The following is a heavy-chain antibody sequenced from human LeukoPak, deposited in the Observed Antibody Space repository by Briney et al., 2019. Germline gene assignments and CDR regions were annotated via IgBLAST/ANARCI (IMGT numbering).Heavy chain of an antibody. CDR2: IKQDGSEK. Sequence: GGSLRLSCAASGFTFSSYWMSWVRQAPGKGPEWVANIKQDGSEKYYVDSVKGRFTISRDNAKNSLYLQMNSLRAEDTAVYYCARWRGGFCSSTSCPGGLDYWGQGTLVTVSS. J-gene: IGHJ4*02. V-gene: IGHV3-7*01. CDR1: GFTFSSYW. D-gene: IGHD2-2*01. CDR3: ARWRGGFCSSTSCPGGLDY.